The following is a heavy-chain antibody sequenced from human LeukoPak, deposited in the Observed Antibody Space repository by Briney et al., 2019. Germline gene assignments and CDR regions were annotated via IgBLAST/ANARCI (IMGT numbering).Heavy chain of an antibody. J-gene: IGHJ4*02. D-gene: IGHD6-13*01. CDR3: ARVDSSSWYGVNFY. CDR1: GFTFSSYW. CDR2: IKQDGSEK. V-gene: IGHV3-7*01. Sequence: GGSLRLSCAASGFTFSSYWMSWVRQAPGKGLEWVANIKQDGSEKYYVDSVKGRFTISRDNAKNSLYLQMNSLRAEDTAVYYCARVDSSSWYGVNFYWGQGTLVTVSS.